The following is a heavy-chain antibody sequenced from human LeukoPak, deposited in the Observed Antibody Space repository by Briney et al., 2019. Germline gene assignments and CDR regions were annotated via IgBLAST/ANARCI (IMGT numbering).Heavy chain of an antibody. J-gene: IGHJ4*02. V-gene: IGHV4-4*09. Sequence: SETLSLTCTISGGSITSDHWGWIRQPPGKGLESVGYIHMSGGTDYSPSLRSRVTISMDTSKNQFSLNLRSVTAADTAIYYCATHLYGKGLEYWGQGILVTVSS. CDR1: GGSITSDH. CDR2: IHMSGGT. D-gene: IGHD2-2*02. CDR3: ATHLYGKGLEY.